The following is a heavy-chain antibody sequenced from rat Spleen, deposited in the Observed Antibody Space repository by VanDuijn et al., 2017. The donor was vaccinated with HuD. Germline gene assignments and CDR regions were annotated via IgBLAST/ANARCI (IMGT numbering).Heavy chain of an antibody. Sequence: FTFSDYNMAWVRQAPKKGLEWVATISYDGSSTYYRDSVKGRFTISRDNAKSTLYLQMDSLRSEDTATYYCARHIAAIWALGDYWGQGVMVTVSS. J-gene: IGHJ2*01. D-gene: IGHD1-2*01. CDR3: ARHIAAIWALGDY. CDR2: ISYDGSST. CDR1: FTFSDYN. V-gene: IGHV5-7*01.